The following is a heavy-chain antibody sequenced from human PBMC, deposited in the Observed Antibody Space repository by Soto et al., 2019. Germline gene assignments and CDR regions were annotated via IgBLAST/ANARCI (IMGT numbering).Heavy chain of an antibody. CDR1: GGTFRTYT. Sequence: QVQLVQSGAEVKKPGSSVKVSCKASGGTFRTYTVIWVRQAPGQGLEWMGRILPMVDITNSAQSFQGRLTMPADKSTSTVYLELSSLRFEDTALYYCTLGSWSAETFDIWGRGTMVTVSS. D-gene: IGHD2-2*01. CDR2: ILPMVDIT. V-gene: IGHV1-69*02. CDR3: TLGSWSAETFDI. J-gene: IGHJ3*02.